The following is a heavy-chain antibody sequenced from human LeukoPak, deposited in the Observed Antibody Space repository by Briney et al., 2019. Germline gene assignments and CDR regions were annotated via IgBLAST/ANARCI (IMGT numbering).Heavy chain of an antibody. CDR1: GYTFTGYY. CDR2: INPNSGGT. V-gene: IGHV1-2*02. Sequence: ASVKVSCKASGYTFTGYYMHWVRQAPGQGLEWMGWINPNSGGTNYAQKFQGRVTMTRDTSISTAYMELSRLRSDDTAVYYCARDRSSSWPKTFDYWGQGTLVTVSS. CDR3: ARDRSSSWPKTFDY. D-gene: IGHD6-13*01. J-gene: IGHJ4*02.